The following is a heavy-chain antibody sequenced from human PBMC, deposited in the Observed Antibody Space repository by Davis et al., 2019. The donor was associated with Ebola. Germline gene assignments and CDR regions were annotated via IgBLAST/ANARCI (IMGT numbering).Heavy chain of an antibody. J-gene: IGHJ4*02. D-gene: IGHD2-15*01. CDR3: ARGLVVVAATYFDY. V-gene: IGHV4-59*01. Sequence: MPSETLSLTCTVSGGSISSYYWSWIRQPPGKGLEWIGYLYYSGNTNYNPSLKSRVTISVDTSKNQFSLKLSSVTAADTAVYYCARGLVVVAATYFDYWGQGTLATVSS. CDR1: GGSISSYY. CDR2: LYYSGNT.